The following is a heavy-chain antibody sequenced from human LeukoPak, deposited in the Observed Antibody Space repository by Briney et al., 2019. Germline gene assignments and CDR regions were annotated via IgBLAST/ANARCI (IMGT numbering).Heavy chain of an antibody. CDR3: GRDFSGYIPKY. Sequence: ASVKVSCKASGYTFTGYSMHWVRQAPGQGLEWMGIINPSGGSTTYAQKFQGRITVTRDTSTSTVYMELSGLRSEDTAVYWCGRDFSGYIPKYWGQGTRVTVSS. CDR2: INPSGGST. D-gene: IGHD5-12*01. CDR1: GYTFTGYS. J-gene: IGHJ4*02. V-gene: IGHV1-46*01.